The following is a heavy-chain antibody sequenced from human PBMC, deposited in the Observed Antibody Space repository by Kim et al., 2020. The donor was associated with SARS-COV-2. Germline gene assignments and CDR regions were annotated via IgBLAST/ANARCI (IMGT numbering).Heavy chain of an antibody. D-gene: IGHD5-12*01. J-gene: IGHJ6*02. CDR1: GFTFSSYA. CDR2: ISGSGGST. V-gene: IGHV3-23*01. Sequence: GGSLRLSCAASGFTFSSYAMSWVRQAPGKGLEWVSAISGSGGSTYYAASVKGRFTISRDNSKNTLYLQMNSLRAEDTAVYYCAKDSGSGYDWLIPMYYYYYGMDVWGQGTTVTVSS. CDR3: AKDSGSGYDWLIPMYYYYYGMDV.